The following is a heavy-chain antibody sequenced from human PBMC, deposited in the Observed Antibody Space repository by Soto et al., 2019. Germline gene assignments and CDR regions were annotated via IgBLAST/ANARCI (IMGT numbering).Heavy chain of an antibody. V-gene: IGHV1-46*01. Sequence: QVQLVQSGAAVREPVASVNISCTTSGSTFGNYYMYWVRQAPGQGLEWMGLIKTPSGSTSLAQQFLGRVTMTSDTSSGTIYLGLSSLRSDDTAVYYWARDLGTIQLWSYGLDVWGQGTPVSVSS. J-gene: IGHJ6*02. CDR1: GSTFGNYY. D-gene: IGHD5-18*01. CDR2: IKTPSGST. CDR3: ARDLGTIQLWSYGLDV.